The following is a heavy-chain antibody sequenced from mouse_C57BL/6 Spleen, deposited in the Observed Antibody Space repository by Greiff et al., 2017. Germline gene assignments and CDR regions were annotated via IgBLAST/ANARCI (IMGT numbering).Heavy chain of an antibody. CDR2: IYPGSGST. CDR1: GYTFTSYW. J-gene: IGHJ3*01. D-gene: IGHD3-2*02. V-gene: IGHV1-55*01. Sequence: QVQLQQSGAELVKPGASVKMSCKASGYTFTSYWITWVKQRPGQGLEWIGDIYPGSGSTNYNEKFKSKATLTADTSSSTAYMQLSSLTSEDSAVYYYAGPPDSSGYVFAYWGQGTLVTVSA. CDR3: AGPPDSSGYVFAY.